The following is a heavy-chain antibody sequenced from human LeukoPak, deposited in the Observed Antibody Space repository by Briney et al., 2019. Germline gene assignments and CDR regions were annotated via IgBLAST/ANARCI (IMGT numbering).Heavy chain of an antibody. CDR2: INHSGST. Sequence: SETLSLTCAVYGGSFSGYYWSWIRQPPGKGLEWIGEINHSGSTNYNPSLKSRVTMSVDTSKNQFSLKLSSVTAADTAIYYCARDSGTTGEVKFDPWGQGTLVTVSS. CDR1: GGSFSGYY. J-gene: IGHJ5*02. CDR3: ARDSGTTGEVKFDP. V-gene: IGHV4-34*01. D-gene: IGHD3-10*01.